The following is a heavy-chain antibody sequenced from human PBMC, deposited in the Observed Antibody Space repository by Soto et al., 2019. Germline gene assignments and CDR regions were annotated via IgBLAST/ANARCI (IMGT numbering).Heavy chain of an antibody. D-gene: IGHD2-21*02. CDR1: GFTFSSYA. V-gene: IGHV3-23*01. J-gene: IGHJ6*02. CDR2: ISGSGGST. Sequence: GSLRLSCAASGFTFSSYAMSWVRQAPGKGLEWVSAISGSGGSTYYADSVKGRFTISRDNSKNTLYLQMNSLRAEDTAVYYCAKVSGYGGNSAAYYGMDVWGQGATVTVSS. CDR3: AKVSGYGGNSAAYYGMDV.